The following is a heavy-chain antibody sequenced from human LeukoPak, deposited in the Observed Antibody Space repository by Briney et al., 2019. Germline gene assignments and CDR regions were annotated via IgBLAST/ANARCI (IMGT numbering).Heavy chain of an antibody. CDR2: ICHSGST. CDR3: ARLHIVVVPAAIDY. Sequence: PSETLSLTCAVSGYSISSGYYWGWIRQPPGKGLEWIGSICHSGSTYYNPSLKSRVTISVDTSKNQFSLKLSSVTAADTAVYYCARLHIVVVPAAIDYWGQGTLVTVSS. V-gene: IGHV4-38-2*01. CDR1: GYSISSGYY. D-gene: IGHD2-2*01. J-gene: IGHJ4*02.